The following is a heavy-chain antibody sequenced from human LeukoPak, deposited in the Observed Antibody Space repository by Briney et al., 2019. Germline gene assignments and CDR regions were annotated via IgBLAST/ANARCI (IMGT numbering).Heavy chain of an antibody. J-gene: IGHJ5*02. CDR3: ARQPQDGYCSSTSCYTVDWFDP. CDR2: IYYSGST. Sequence: PSETLSLTCTVSGGSISSSSYYWGWIRQPPGKGLEWIGSIYYSGSTYYNPSLKSRVTISVDTSKNQFSLKLSSVTAADTAVYYCARQPQDGYCSSTSCYTVDWFDPWGQGTLVTVSS. CDR1: GGSISSSSYY. V-gene: IGHV4-39*01. D-gene: IGHD2-2*02.